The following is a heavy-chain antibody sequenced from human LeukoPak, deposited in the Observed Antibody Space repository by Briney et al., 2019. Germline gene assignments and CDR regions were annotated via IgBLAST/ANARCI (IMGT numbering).Heavy chain of an antibody. CDR2: ISAHNGNT. CDR1: GYSFTSYG. V-gene: IGHV1-18*01. Sequence: ASVKVSCKASGYSFTSYGISWVRQAPGQGLEWMGWISAHNGNTNDAQEVQGRVNMTTDTSTSTAYMEMRSLRSDDTAVYYCARDLGNYFHFWGQGTLVTVSS. CDR3: ARDLGNYFHF. D-gene: IGHD3-10*01. J-gene: IGHJ4*02.